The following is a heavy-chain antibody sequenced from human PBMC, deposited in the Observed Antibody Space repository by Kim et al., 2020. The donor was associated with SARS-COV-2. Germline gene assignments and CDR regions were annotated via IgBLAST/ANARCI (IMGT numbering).Heavy chain of an antibody. CDR2: IKPDGSVK. V-gene: IGHV3-7*03. J-gene: IGHJ3*02. Sequence: GGSLRLSCVGSRLPFSSYWMNWVRQAPGKGLEWVANIKPDGSVKNYTDSVKGRFTISRDNAKNSLSLQMNSLTVDDTAVYFCASGFGFDIWGQGTMVTVS. CDR3: ASGFGFDI. CDR1: RLPFSSYW. D-gene: IGHD3-16*01.